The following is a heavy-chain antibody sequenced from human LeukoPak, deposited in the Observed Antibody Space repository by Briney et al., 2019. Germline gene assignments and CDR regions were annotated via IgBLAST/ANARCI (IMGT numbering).Heavy chain of an antibody. CDR3: ARKEGVVTAHFQH. CDR1: GGSISSSNW. J-gene: IGHJ1*01. V-gene: IGHV4-4*02. D-gene: IGHD2-21*02. CDR2: INHSGST. Sequence: SETLSLTCAVSGGSISSSNWWSWVRQPPGKGLEWIGEINHSGSTNYNPSLKSRVTISVDTSKNQFSLKLSSVTAADTAVYYCARKEGVVTAHFQHWGQGTLVTVSS.